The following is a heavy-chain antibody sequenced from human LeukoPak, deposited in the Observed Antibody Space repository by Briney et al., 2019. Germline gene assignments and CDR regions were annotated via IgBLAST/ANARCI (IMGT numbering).Heavy chain of an antibody. V-gene: IGHV4-59*01. CDR1: DASMSHYY. CDR2: ISYTGST. D-gene: IGHD1-26*01. CDR3: ARSDRYSGTYFED. J-gene: IGHJ4*02. Sequence: SETLSLTCTVSDASMSHYYWSWIRQPPGKGLQWTGYISYTGSTNYNPSLKSRVSISIHTSKNQFSLKLSSVTAADTAVYYCARSDRYSGTYFEDWGQGTLVTVSS.